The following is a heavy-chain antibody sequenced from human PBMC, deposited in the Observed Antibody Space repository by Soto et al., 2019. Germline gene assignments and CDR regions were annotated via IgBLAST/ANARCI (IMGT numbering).Heavy chain of an antibody. J-gene: IGHJ5*02. CDR1: GGSISSYY. Sequence: SETLSLTCTVSGGSISSYYWSWIRQPPGKGLEWIGYIYYSGSTNYNPSLKSRVTISVDTSKNQFSLKLSSVTAADTAVYYCASSPAGRFLEWLPNWFDPWGQGTLVTVSS. CDR2: IYYSGST. V-gene: IGHV4-59*08. D-gene: IGHD3-3*01. CDR3: ASSPAGRFLEWLPNWFDP.